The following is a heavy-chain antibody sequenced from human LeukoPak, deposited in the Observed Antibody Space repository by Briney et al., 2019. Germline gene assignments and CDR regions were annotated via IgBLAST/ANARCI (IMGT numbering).Heavy chain of an antibody. D-gene: IGHD5-12*01. J-gene: IGHJ3*02. CDR2: INPSGGST. CDR3: ARAGWLSVAFDI. CDR1: GGTFSSYA. Sequence: ASVKVSCKASGGTFSSYAISWVRQAPGQGLGWMGIINPSGGSTSYAQKFQGRVTMTRDTSTSTVYMELSSLRSEDTAVYYCARAGWLSVAFDIWGQGTMVTVSS. V-gene: IGHV1-46*01.